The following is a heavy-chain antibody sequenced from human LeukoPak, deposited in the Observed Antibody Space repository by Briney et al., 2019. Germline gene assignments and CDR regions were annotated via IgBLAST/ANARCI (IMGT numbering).Heavy chain of an antibody. D-gene: IGHD3-16*02. Sequence: ASVKVSCNASGYTFTSYGISWVRQAPGQGLEWMGWISAYNGNTNYAQKLQGRVTMTTDTSTSTAHMEPRSLRSDNTAVYYCAREDDYVWGSYRSFDYWGQGTLVTVSS. J-gene: IGHJ4*02. V-gene: IGHV1-18*01. CDR3: AREDDYVWGSYRSFDY. CDR1: GYTFTSYG. CDR2: ISAYNGNT.